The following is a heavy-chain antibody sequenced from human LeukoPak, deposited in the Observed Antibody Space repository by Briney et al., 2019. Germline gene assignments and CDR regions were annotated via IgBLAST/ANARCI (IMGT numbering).Heavy chain of an antibody. CDR2: INWNGGST. CDR3: PRDFGSRGSGTVYYFDY. J-gene: IGHJ4*02. D-gene: IGHD3-10*01. Sequence: GGSLRLSCAASGFTFDDYGMSWVRQAPGKGLEWVSGINWNGGSTGYADSVKGRFTISRDNAKNSVYLQMDNLRVEDTALYYCPRDFGSRGSGTVYYFDYWGQGTLVTVSS. CDR1: GFTFDDYG. V-gene: IGHV3-20*04.